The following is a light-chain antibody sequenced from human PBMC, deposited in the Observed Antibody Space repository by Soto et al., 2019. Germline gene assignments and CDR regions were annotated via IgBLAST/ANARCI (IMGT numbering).Light chain of an antibody. Sequence: DIQLTQSPSTLSASVGDRATITCRASQSISSWLAWYQQKPGKAPKLLVYKASSLESGVPSRFSGSGSGTEITLHLRPPQPDDFATYYCQQYEAYPLTFGGGTKVEI. CDR3: QQYEAYPLT. J-gene: IGKJ4*01. CDR2: KAS. CDR1: QSISSW. V-gene: IGKV1-5*03.